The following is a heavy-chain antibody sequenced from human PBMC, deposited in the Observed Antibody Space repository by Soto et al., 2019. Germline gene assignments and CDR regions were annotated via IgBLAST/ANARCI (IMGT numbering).Heavy chain of an antibody. Sequence: ASVKVSCKASGYTFTSYGISWVRQAPGQGLEWMGWISAYNGNTNYAQKLQGRVTMTTDTSTSTAYMELRRLRSDDAAVYYCATDGWISAYYSNYYYRGMDGTRQGTTATVSS. CDR3: ATDGWISAYYSNYYYRGMDG. V-gene: IGHV1-18*01. CDR2: ISAYNGNT. J-gene: IGHJ6*02. CDR1: GYTFTSYG. D-gene: IGHD3-22*01.